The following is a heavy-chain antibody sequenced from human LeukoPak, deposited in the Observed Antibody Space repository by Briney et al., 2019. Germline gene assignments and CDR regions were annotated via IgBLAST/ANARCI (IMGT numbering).Heavy chain of an antibody. D-gene: IGHD6-19*01. V-gene: IGHV3-30*02. CDR1: GFTFSSYG. Sequence: GGSLRLPCAASGFTFSSYGMHWVRQAPGKGLEWVAFIRYDGSNKYYADSVRGRFTTSRDNSKNTLYLQMNIVRAEDTAVYSCAKEWQWQLLIVDSWGQGTLVTVSS. CDR3: AKEWQWQLLIVDS. CDR2: IRYDGSNK. J-gene: IGHJ4*02.